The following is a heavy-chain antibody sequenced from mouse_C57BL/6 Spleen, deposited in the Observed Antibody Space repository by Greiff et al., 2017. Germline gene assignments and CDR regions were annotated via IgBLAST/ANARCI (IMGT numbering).Heavy chain of an antibody. CDR1: GFNIKDYY. J-gene: IGHJ3*01. V-gene: IGHV14-2*01. D-gene: IGHD1-1*01. CDR3: ASPNYYGSSYEGAWFAY. CDR2: IDPEDGET. Sequence: EVQLQQSGAELVKPGASVKLSCTASGFNIKDYYMHWVKQRPEQGLEWIGRIDPEDGETKYAPKFQGKATITADTSSNTAYLQLSSLTSEDTAVYYCASPNYYGSSYEGAWFAYWGQGTLVTVSA.